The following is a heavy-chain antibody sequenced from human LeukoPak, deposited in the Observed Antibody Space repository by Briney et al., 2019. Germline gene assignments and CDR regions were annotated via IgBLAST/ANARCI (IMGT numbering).Heavy chain of an antibody. V-gene: IGHV3-23*01. CDR2: ISGSGGST. CDR1: GFTFSSYW. D-gene: IGHD3-22*01. CDR3: ARAPDYDSSGYPLY. Sequence: RAGGSLRLSCAASGFTFSSYWMSWVRQAPGKGLEWVSAISGSGGSTYYADSVKGRFTISRDNSKNSLYLQMNSLRAEDTALYHCARAPDYDSSGYPLYWGQGTLVTVSS. J-gene: IGHJ4*02.